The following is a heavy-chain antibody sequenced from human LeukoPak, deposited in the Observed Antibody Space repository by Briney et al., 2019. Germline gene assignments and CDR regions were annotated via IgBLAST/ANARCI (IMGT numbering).Heavy chain of an antibody. CDR2: INAGNGNT. CDR1: GYTFTSYA. D-gene: IGHD3-10*01. Sequence: ASVKVSCKASGYTFTSYAMHWVRQAPGQRLEWMGWINAGNGNTKYSQKFQGWVTMTRDTSISTAYMELSRLRSDDTAVYYCARGAFRYYGSGSYPPRDYYYGMDVWGQGTTVTVSS. J-gene: IGHJ6*02. V-gene: IGHV1-3*01. CDR3: ARGAFRYYGSGSYPPRDYYYGMDV.